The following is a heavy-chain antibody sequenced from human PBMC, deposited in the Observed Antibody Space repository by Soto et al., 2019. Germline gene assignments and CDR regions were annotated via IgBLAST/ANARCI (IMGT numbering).Heavy chain of an antibody. Sequence: PGGSLRLSCAASGFTFSSYAMSWVRQAPGKGLEWVSAISGSGGSTYYADSVKGRFTISRDNSKNTLYLQMNSLRAEDTAVYYCAKVSTIFGVVIITGPFDYWGQGTLVTVSS. CDR3: AKVSTIFGVVIITGPFDY. J-gene: IGHJ4*02. D-gene: IGHD3-3*01. CDR2: ISGSGGST. CDR1: GFTFSSYA. V-gene: IGHV3-23*01.